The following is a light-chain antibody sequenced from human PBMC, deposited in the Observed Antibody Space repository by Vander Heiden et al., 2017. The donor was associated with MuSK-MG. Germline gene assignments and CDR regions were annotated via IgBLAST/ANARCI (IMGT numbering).Light chain of an antibody. Sequence: EIMLKQSLGSLSLSPGERATLSCRASHSVGNNYLAWYQQKHGQAPRLRIFDASIRDSGIPDRCSGSGSGTDITLTISRLGPGDFAVYYCQQYGHSPLTFGGGTQVEIK. CDR1: HSVGNNY. CDR3: QQYGHSPLT. V-gene: IGKV3-20*01. CDR2: DAS. J-gene: IGKJ4*01.